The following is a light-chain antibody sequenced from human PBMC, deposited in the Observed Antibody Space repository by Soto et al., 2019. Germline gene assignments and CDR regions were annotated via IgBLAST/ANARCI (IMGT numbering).Light chain of an antibody. V-gene: IGLV1-40*01. J-gene: IGLJ2*01. CDR3: QSYDSSLRGRHVV. CDR2: DNN. CDR1: SSSIGAGYD. Sequence: QSVLTQPPSVAGAPGQRVTISCTGSSSSIGAGYDVHWYQQLPGTAPKLLIYDNNNRPSGVPDRFSGSKSGASASLAITGLQAEDEADYYCQSYDSSLRGRHVVFGTGTKVTVL.